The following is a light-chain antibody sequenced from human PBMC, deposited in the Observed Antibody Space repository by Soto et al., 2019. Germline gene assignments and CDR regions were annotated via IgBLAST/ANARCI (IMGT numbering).Light chain of an antibody. CDR1: QSISIN. CDR2: GAS. CDR3: QQYHNWPPWT. J-gene: IGKJ1*01. Sequence: EVVMTQSPAALSVSPGERATLSCRASQSISINLAWYQQKPGQAPRLLIYGASTRATGVPPRFSGGGSGTDFTLTISSLQSEDFAGYYCQQYHNWPPWTFGQGTKVEIK. V-gene: IGKV3-15*01.